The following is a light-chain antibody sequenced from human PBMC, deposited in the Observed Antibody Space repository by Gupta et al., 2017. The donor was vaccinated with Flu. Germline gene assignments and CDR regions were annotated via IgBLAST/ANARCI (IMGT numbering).Light chain of an antibody. CDR2: EVT. CDR1: SSDGGAYKP. CDR3: SSYTSDSTLV. J-gene: IGLJ2*01. Sequence: TSSDGGAYKPSSWYQQRTGKAPKLIIFEVTNGPAGVSSRFSGSQSGKTASLTISGLQTEDEADYYCSSYTSDSTLVFGGGTKLTVL. V-gene: IGLV2-14*01.